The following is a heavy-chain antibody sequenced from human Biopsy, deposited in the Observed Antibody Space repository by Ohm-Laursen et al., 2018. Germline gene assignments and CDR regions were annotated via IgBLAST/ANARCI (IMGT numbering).Heavy chain of an antibody. J-gene: IGHJ4*02. CDR3: VRLLRPKGELDY. CDR1: GFTFSSYA. V-gene: IGHV3-21*06. D-gene: IGHD6-25*01. CDR2: IGSSGSDV. Sequence: SLRLSCTASGFTFSSYAMNWVRQAPGEGLEWVSSIGSSGSDVYYAVSVKGRFTSSRDNARNSLYLQMDSLRVEDTAVYYCVRLLRPKGELDYWGQGTLVTVSS.